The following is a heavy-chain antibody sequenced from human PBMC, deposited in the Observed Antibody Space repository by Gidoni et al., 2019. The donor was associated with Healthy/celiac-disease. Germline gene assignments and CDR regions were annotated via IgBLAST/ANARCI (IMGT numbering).Heavy chain of an antibody. Sequence: QVQLVESGGGVVQPGRSLRLSCAASGFTFSSYGMHWVRQAPGKGLEWVAVIWYDGSNKYYADSVKGRFTISRDNSKNTLYLQMNSLRAEDTAVYYCARGGYSSGWEGNGYYYYGMDVWGQGTTVTVSS. V-gene: IGHV3-33*01. CDR1: GFTFSSYG. CDR3: ARGGYSSGWEGNGYYYYGMDV. CDR2: IWYDGSNK. J-gene: IGHJ6*02. D-gene: IGHD6-19*01.